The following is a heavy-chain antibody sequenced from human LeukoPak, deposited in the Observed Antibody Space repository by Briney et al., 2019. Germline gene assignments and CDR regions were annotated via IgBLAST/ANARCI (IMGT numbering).Heavy chain of an antibody. CDR3: ARARSSLKYYYYYYMDV. D-gene: IGHD6-13*01. V-gene: IGHV1-8*01. CDR2: MNPNSGNT. Sequence: GASVTVSSKASGYTFTSYDINWARQATGQGLEWMGWMNPNSGNTGYAQKFQGRVTMTRNTSISTAYMEPSSLRSEDTAVYYCARARSSLKYYYYYYMDVWGKGTTVTVSS. J-gene: IGHJ6*03. CDR1: GYTFTSYD.